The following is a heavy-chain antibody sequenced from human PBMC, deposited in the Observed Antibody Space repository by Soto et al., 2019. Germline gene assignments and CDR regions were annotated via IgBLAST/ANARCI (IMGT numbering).Heavy chain of an antibody. Sequence: EVQLVESGGGLVQPGGSLRLSCAASGFTFSDYCMTWVRQAPGKGLEWVANIKADGSEINYVDSVKGRFTISRDNAKKSLPLQMNSLRAEDTGIYYCARGRAVAVWGQGTLVFVSS. J-gene: IGHJ4*02. CDR3: ARGRAVAV. D-gene: IGHD6-19*01. CDR1: GFTFSDYC. V-gene: IGHV3-7*02. CDR2: IKADGSEI.